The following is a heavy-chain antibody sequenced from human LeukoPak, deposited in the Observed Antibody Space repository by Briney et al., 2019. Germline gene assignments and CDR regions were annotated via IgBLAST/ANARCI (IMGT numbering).Heavy chain of an antibody. CDR3: ARYLFLGWFESYGMDV. CDR1: GFTFSSYA. J-gene: IGHJ6*02. V-gene: IGHV3-30*04. CDR2: ISYDGSNK. D-gene: IGHD3-3*01. Sequence: GRSLRLSCAASGFTFSSYAMHWVRQAPGKGLEWVAVISYDGSNKYYADSVKGRFTISRDNSKNTLYLQMNSLRAEDTAVYYCARYLFLGWFESYGMDVWGQGTTVTVSS.